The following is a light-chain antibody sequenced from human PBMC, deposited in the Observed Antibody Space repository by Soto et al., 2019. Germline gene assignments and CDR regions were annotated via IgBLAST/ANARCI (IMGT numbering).Light chain of an antibody. Sequence: QSVLTQPPSASGSPGQSLTISCTGTSSDIGAYNYVSWFQQYPGKAPKLIISEVSNRPSGVSNRFSGSKSGTAASLTISGLQTEDEADYFCFSFTTDWTHVFGTGTKVTVL. CDR1: SSDIGAYNY. J-gene: IGLJ1*01. CDR2: EVS. V-gene: IGLV2-14*01. CDR3: FSFTTDWTHV.